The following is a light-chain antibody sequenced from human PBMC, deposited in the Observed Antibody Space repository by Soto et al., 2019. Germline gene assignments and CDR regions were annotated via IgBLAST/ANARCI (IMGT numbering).Light chain of an antibody. Sequence: LSQPATVSGAPRRAIHISCTGTSSDVGGYNYVSWYQQHPGKAPKLMIYDVNNRPSGVSNRFSGSKSGNTASLTISGLQAEHEAAYYCSSFTSITSCVFGTGTEVPVL. V-gene: IGLV2-14*01. CDR2: DVN. CDR1: SSDVGGYNY. CDR3: SSFTSITSCV. J-gene: IGLJ1*01.